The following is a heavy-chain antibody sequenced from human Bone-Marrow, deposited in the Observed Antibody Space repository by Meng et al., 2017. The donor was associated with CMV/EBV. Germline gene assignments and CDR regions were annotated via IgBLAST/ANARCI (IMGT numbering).Heavy chain of an antibody. V-gene: IGHV3-21*01. Sequence: GESLKISCAASGFTFSSYSMNWVRQAPGKGLEWVSSISSSSSYIYYADSVKGRFTISRDNAKNSLYLQMNSLRAEDTAVYYCARDLSEVLASDIWGQGTMVTLSS. D-gene: IGHD4/OR15-4a*01. CDR2: ISSSSSYI. CDR1: GFTFSSYS. J-gene: IGHJ3*02. CDR3: ARDLSEVLASDI.